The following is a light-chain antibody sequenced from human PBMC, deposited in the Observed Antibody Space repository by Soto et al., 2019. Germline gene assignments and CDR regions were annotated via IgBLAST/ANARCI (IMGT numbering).Light chain of an antibody. Sequence: DIQLTQSPSFLSASVGDRDTITCRASQGISSYLAWYQQKPGKAPKLLIYAASTLQSGVPSRFSGSGSGTEFTLTISSLQPEDFATYYCQQLNSYPPFTFGPGTKVDIK. J-gene: IGKJ3*01. CDR3: QQLNSYPPFT. CDR1: QGISSY. V-gene: IGKV1-9*01. CDR2: AAS.